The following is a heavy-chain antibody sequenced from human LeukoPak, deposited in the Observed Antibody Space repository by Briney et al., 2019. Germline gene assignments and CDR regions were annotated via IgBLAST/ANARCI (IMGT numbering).Heavy chain of an antibody. CDR2: INPSGGST. Sequence: GTSVKVSCKASGYTFTSYYMHWVRQAPGQGLEWMGIINPSGGSTSYAQKFQGRVTMTRDMSTSTVYMELSSLRSEDTAVYYCASEGITMVPAVVNQYNWFDPWGQGTLVTVSS. CDR1: GYTFTSYY. CDR3: ASEGITMVPAVVNQYNWFDP. J-gene: IGHJ5*02. D-gene: IGHD3-10*01. V-gene: IGHV1-46*01.